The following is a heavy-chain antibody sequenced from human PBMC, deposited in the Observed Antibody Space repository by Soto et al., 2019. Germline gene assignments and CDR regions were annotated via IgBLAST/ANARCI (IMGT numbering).Heavy chain of an antibody. V-gene: IGHV4-30-2*01. CDR2: IYHSGST. CDR3: ARSTDIVVVPATLGMDV. D-gene: IGHD2-2*01. CDR1: GGSISSGGYS. J-gene: IGHJ6*02. Sequence: LSLTCAVSGGSISSGGYSWSWIRQPPGKGLEWIGYIYHSGSTYYNPSLKSRVTISVDRSKNQFSLKLSSVTAADMAVYYCARSTDIVVVPATLGMDVWGQGTTVTVSS.